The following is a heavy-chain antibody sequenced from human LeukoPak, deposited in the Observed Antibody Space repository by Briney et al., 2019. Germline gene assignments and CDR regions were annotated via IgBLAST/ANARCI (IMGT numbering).Heavy chain of an antibody. V-gene: IGHV3-30*02. CDR2: IRFDGSDK. CDR3: AKIGAVAGHFDY. Sequence: GGSLRLSCAASGFTFSRYGMHWVRQAPGKGLEWVAFIRFDGSDKYHADSVKGRFTISRDNSKNTVYLQMNSLRVGDTALYYCAKIGAVAGHFDYWGQGTLVTVSS. J-gene: IGHJ4*02. D-gene: IGHD6-19*01. CDR1: GFTFSRYG.